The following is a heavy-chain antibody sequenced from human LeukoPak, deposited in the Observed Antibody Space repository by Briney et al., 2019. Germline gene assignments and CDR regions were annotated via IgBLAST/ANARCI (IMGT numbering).Heavy chain of an antibody. D-gene: IGHD5-18*01. V-gene: IGHV3-33*03. Sequence: DSVKGRFTISRDDSKNTLYLQMNSLRAADTAVYYCAKDLQRGYSYGYSDYWGQGTLVTVS. J-gene: IGHJ4*02. CDR3: AKDLQRGYSYGYSDY.